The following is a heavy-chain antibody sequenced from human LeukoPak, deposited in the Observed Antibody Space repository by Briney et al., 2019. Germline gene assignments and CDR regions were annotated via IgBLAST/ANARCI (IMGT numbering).Heavy chain of an antibody. CDR3: AKDRGYGSGSYYAYYFDS. J-gene: IGHJ4*02. D-gene: IGHD3-10*01. CDR1: GFTFSNYA. Sequence: GGTLRLSCAASGFTFSNYAVSWVRQAPGEGLEWVSAICGSGASIYYADSVRGRFTISRDNSKNRLYLQMNSLRAEDTALYYCAKDRGYGSGSYYAYYFDSWGQGTLVTVSS. CDR2: ICGSGASI. V-gene: IGHV3-23*01.